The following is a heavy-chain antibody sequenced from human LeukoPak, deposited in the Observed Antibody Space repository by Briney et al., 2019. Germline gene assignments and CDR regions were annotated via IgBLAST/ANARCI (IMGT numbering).Heavy chain of an antibody. CDR1: GYTFTGYY. V-gene: IGHV1-46*01. J-gene: IGHJ5*02. D-gene: IGHD3-3*01. CDR3: ARDADYDFWSGYQEPSNWFDP. CDR2: INPSGGST. Sequence: ASVKVSCKASGYTFTGYYMHWVRQAPGQGLEWMGIINPSGGSTSYAQKFQGRVTMTRDTSTSTVYMELSSLRSEDTAVYYCARDADYDFWSGYQEPSNWFDPWGQGTLVTVSS.